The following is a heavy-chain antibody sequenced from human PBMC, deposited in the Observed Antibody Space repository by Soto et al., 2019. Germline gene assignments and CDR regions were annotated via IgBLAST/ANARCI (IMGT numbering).Heavy chain of an antibody. V-gene: IGHV4-59*08. CDR1: GGSISSYY. Sequence: PSETLSLTCTVSGGSISSYYWSWIRQPPGKGLEWIGYIYYSGSTNYNPSLKSRVTISVDMSKNQFSLKLSSVTAADTAVYYCARHNDVNIVAVHYFDYWGQGTLVTVSS. D-gene: IGHD5-12*01. J-gene: IGHJ4*02. CDR3: ARHNDVNIVAVHYFDY. CDR2: IYYSGST.